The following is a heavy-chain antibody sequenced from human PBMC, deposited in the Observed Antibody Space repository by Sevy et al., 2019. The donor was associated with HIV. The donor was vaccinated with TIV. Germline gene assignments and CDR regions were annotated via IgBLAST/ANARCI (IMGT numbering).Heavy chain of an antibody. J-gene: IGHJ6*02. CDR1: GFTFRSFS. V-gene: IGHV3-33*06. CDR3: AKVDVVVPVADYGLDV. Sequence: GGSLRLSCVASGFTFRSFSMHWVRQAPGKGLEWVAAIWYDGRTERYADSVQGRFTISRDNSKKTLYLQMNSLRDEDTAIYYCAKVDVVVPVADYGLDVWGQGTTVTVSS. D-gene: IGHD2-2*01. CDR2: IWYDGRTE.